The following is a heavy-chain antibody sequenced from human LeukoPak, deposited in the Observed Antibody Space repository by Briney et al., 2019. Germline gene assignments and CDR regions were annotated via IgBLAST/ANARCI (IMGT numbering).Heavy chain of an antibody. CDR2: MNPNSGNT. J-gene: IGHJ3*02. D-gene: IGHD6-19*01. V-gene: IGHV1-8*01. Sequence: ASVKVSCTASGYTFTSYDINWVRQATGQGLEWMGWMNPNSGNTGYAQKFQGRVTMTRNTSISTAYMELSSLRSEDTAVYYCARGRPSSGWPDAFDIWGQGTMVTVSS. CDR1: GYTFTSYD. CDR3: ARGRPSSGWPDAFDI.